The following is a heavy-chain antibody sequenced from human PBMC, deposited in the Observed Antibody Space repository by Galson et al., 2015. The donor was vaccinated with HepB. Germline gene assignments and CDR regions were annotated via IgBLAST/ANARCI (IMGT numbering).Heavy chain of an antibody. J-gene: IGHJ5*02. D-gene: IGHD3-10*01. Sequence: SVKVSCKASGYSFTTYGINWVRQAPGQGLEWMGWINTNTGNPTYAQGFTGRFVFSLYTSVNTAYLQISSLKAEDTAVYYCARSPYYDSGTYYNVWVDPWGQGTLVSVSS. CDR2: INTNTGNP. CDR1: GYSFTTYG. CDR3: ARSPYYDSGTYYNVWVDP. V-gene: IGHV7-4-1*02.